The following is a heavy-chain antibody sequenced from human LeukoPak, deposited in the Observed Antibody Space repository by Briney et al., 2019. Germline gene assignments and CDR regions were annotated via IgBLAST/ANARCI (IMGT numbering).Heavy chain of an antibody. CDR1: GFTFSSYG. J-gene: IGHJ4*02. Sequence: PGRSLRLSCAASGFTFSSYGMHWVRQAPAKGLVWVSRIASDGSSTTYADSVKGRFSISRDNAKNTLYLQMNSLRVEDTAVYYCARGRPHGNDYWGQGTLVTVSS. D-gene: IGHD4-23*01. V-gene: IGHV3-74*01. CDR2: IASDGSST. CDR3: ARGRPHGNDY.